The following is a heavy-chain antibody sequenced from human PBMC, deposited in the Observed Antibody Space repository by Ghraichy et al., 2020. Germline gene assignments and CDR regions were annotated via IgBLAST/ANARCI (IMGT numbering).Heavy chain of an antibody. CDR1: GFTFSSYS. Sequence: GGSLRLSCAASGFTFSSYSMNWVRQAPGKGLEWVSYISSSSSTIYYADSVKGRFTISRDNAKNSLYLQMNSLRDEDTAVYYCARDHWFGELLSRGDTGYYMDVWGKGTTVTVSS. J-gene: IGHJ6*03. CDR3: ARDHWFGELLSRGDTGYYMDV. D-gene: IGHD3-10*01. V-gene: IGHV3-48*02. CDR2: ISSSSSTI.